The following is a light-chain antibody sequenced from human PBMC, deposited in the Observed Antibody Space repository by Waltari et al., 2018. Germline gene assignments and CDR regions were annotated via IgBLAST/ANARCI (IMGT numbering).Light chain of an antibody. Sequence: QSVSTQSASVSQAPGQTGTISCSRSSRNTGNNYVHWYQQLPRTAPKLLRYDNESGPSGMPARYSASKSGTSATLGITGPQTGDESDDYCGTWDRSLRACVCGGGTELTVL. CDR2: DNE. J-gene: IGLJ3*02. CDR1: SRNTGNNY. V-gene: IGLV1-51*01. CDR3: GTWDRSLRACV.